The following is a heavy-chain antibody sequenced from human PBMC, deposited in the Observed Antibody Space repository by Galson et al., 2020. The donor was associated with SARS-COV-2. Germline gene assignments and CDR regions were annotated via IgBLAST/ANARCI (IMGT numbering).Heavy chain of an antibody. CDR2: ISRNSGSI. V-gene: IGHV3-9*01. J-gene: IGHJ4*02. D-gene: IGHD5-18*01. CDR3: SKLDTTDGYSYGSDFDY. CDR1: ESTFDAYA. Sequence: GGSLRLSCAAPESTFDAYAMPWVPKAPGKGLEWVSGISRNSGSIGYADSVKGRFTISRDNAKDSLYLQMNSLRAEDTALYYCSKLDTTDGYSYGSDFDYWGQGTLVTVSS.